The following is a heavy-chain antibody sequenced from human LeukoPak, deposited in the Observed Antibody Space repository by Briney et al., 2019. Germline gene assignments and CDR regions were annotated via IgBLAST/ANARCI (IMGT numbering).Heavy chain of an antibody. Sequence: GGSLRLSCAASGFTFSSYWMSWVRQAPGKGLEWVANIKQDGSEKYYVDSVKGRFTISRDNAKNSLYLQTNSLRAEDTAVYYCARVEMPRRRYYDSSGFFDYWGQGTLVTVSS. D-gene: IGHD3-22*01. J-gene: IGHJ4*02. CDR3: ARVEMPRRRYYDSSGFFDY. V-gene: IGHV3-7*01. CDR1: GFTFSSYW. CDR2: IKQDGSEK.